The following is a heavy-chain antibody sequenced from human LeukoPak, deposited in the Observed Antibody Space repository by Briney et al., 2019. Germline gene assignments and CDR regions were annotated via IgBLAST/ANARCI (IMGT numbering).Heavy chain of an antibody. J-gene: IGHJ4*02. V-gene: IGHV3-53*01. CDR3: ARTIAMTGIDYFDQ. CDR2: MYSDGSA. Sequence: PGGSLRLSCAASGFTVSSNYMSWVRQAPGKGLEWVSVMYSDGSAYYADSVKGRFTISRDNSKNRLFLQMNSLRAEDTAVYFCARTIAMTGIDYFDQWGQGTPVTVS. CDR1: GFTVSSNY. D-gene: IGHD6-19*01.